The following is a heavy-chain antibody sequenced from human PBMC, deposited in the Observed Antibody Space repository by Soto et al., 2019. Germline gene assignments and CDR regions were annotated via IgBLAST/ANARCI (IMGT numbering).Heavy chain of an antibody. Sequence: SETLSLTCAVYGGSFSGYYWSWIRQPPGKGLEWIGEINHSGSTNYNPSLKSRVTISVDTSKNQFSLKLSSVTAADTAVYYCARGRGYDYVWGSYRPAPFFDYWGQGTLVTVS. CDR2: INHSGST. J-gene: IGHJ4*02. V-gene: IGHV4-34*01. D-gene: IGHD3-16*02. CDR3: ARGRGYDYVWGSYRPAPFFDY. CDR1: GGSFSGYY.